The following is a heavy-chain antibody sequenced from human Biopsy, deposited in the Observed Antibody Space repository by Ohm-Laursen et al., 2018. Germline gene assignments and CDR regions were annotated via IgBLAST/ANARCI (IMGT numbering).Heavy chain of an antibody. D-gene: IGHD5-12*01. CDR1: GLTFTTAL. CDR2: IKSKSDGEAT. J-gene: IGHJ4*02. Sequence: SLRLSCAASGLTFTTALMSWVRQGPGKGLEWLGRIKSKSDGEATDYAAAVQGRFAISRDDSTNTFYLQMNSLKSEDTGVFYCTVDLGRGFHWGQGTLVTVSS. V-gene: IGHV3-15*01. CDR3: TVDLGRGFH.